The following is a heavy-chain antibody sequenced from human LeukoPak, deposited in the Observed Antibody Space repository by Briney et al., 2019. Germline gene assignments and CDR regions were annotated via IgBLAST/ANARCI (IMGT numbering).Heavy chain of an antibody. CDR2: INHSGST. V-gene: IGHV4-34*01. CDR3: ARGRGYCSGGSCYSGHYYYYYMDV. CDR1: GGSFSGYY. D-gene: IGHD2-15*01. J-gene: IGHJ6*03. Sequence: PSETLSLTCAVYGGSFSGYYWSWTRQPPGKGLEWIGEINHSGSTNYNPSLKSRVTISVDTSKNQFSLKLSSVTAADTAVYYCARGRGYCSGGSCYSGHYYYYYMDVWGKGTTVTVSS.